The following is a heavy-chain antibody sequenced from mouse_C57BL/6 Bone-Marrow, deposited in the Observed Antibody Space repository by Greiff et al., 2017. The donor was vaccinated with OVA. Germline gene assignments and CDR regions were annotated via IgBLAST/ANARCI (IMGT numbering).Heavy chain of an antibody. CDR1: GFTFSDYY. CDR2: ISNGGGST. D-gene: IGHD2-5*01. V-gene: IGHV5-12*01. J-gene: IGHJ3*01. Sequence: EVQLVESGGGLVQPGGSLKLSCAASGFTFSDYYMYWVRQTPEKRLEWVAYISNGGGSTYYPDTVKGRFTISRDNAKNTLYLQMSRLKSEDTAMYYCARPYSNFPFADWGQGTLVTVSA. CDR3: ARPYSNFPFAD.